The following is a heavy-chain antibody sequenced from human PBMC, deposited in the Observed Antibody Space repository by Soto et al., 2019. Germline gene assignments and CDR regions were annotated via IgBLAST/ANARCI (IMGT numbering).Heavy chain of an antibody. CDR2: PHSDST. Sequence: QVQLQESGPGLVKPSETLSLTCTVSGGSMRGQHWSWIRQPPGKGLEWIGPHSDSTNYNPSLKSPITISPDPSKNQFSLKLSSVTAADTAVYYCATYTVGEGGRGYWGQGTLVTVSS. V-gene: IGHV4-4*09. CDR1: GGSMRGQH. J-gene: IGHJ4*02. CDR3: ATYTVGEGGRGY. D-gene: IGHD3-16*01.